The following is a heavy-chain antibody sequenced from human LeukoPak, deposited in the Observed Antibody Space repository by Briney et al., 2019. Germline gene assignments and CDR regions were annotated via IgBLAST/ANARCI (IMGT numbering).Heavy chain of an antibody. Sequence: GGSLRLSCAASGFTFSSYEMNWVRQAPGKGLEWVANIKQDGSEKYYVDSVKGRFTISRDNAKNSLYLQMNSLRAEDTAVYYCAMSPAGHWAFDIWGQGTMVTVSS. CDR3: AMSPAGHWAFDI. CDR1: GFTFSSYE. J-gene: IGHJ3*02. V-gene: IGHV3-7*03. D-gene: IGHD1-1*01. CDR2: IKQDGSEK.